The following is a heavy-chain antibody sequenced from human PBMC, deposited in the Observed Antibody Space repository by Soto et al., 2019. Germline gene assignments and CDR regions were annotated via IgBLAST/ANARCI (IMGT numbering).Heavy chain of an antibody. CDR2: ISPDSTYI. V-gene: IGHV3-21*01. D-gene: IGHD6-6*01. CDR3: ARDRGYSSSHFAY. J-gene: IGHJ4*02. CDR1: GFTFSSYS. Sequence: EVQLVESGGGLVKPGGSLRLSCVASGFTFSSYSMSWVRQAPGKGLEWVSSISPDSTYIFYADSLKGRFTISRDNAKNSLYLQMNSLRAEDTAVYYCARDRGYSSSHFAYWGQGTLVTVSS.